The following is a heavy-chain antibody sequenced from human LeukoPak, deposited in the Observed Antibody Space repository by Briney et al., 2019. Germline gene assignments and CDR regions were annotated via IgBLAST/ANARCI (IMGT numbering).Heavy chain of an antibody. CDR3: ARDFHSSGYYLYFHY. CDR1: GYTFTSYG. J-gene: IGHJ4*02. D-gene: IGHD3-22*01. CDR2: ISGYNGNT. V-gene: IGHV1-18*01. Sequence: GASVKVSCKASGYTFTSYGISWVRQAPGQALEWMGWISGYNGNTNYAQKLQGRVTMTTDTPTSTAYMELRSLRSDDTAVYYCARDFHSSGYYLYFHYWGQGTLVTVSS.